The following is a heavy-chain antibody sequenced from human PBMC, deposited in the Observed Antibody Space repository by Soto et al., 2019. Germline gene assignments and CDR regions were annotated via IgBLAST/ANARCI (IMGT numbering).Heavy chain of an antibody. V-gene: IGHV1-18*04. Sequence: ASVKVSCKASGYTVTSYSINWVRQVPGQGLEWMGRISAYNGDTNYGQKFQGRVTMTTDTSTSTAYMELRSLTSDDTAVFYCARGANHTDYRGQGTLVTVSX. CDR2: ISAYNGDT. CDR1: GYTVTSYS. J-gene: IGHJ4*02. CDR3: ARGANHTDY.